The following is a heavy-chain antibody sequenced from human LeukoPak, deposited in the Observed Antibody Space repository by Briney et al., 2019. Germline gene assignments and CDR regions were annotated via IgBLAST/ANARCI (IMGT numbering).Heavy chain of an antibody. D-gene: IGHD3-10*01. V-gene: IGHV3-7*05. Sequence: GGSLRLSCAASGFTFSRFWMSWVRQAPGKGLEWVANIKEDGSEKYHVDSVKGRFTTSRDNAKNSLYLQMNSLRAEDTAVYYCARDGDNNYYYGMDVWGQGTTVTVSS. CDR2: IKEDGSEK. CDR3: ARDGDNNYYYGMDV. CDR1: GFTFSRFW. J-gene: IGHJ6*02.